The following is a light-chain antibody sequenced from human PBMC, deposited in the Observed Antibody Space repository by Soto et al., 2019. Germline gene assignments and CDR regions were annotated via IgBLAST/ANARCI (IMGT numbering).Light chain of an antibody. CDR1: QSLLHSNGYNY. Sequence: VMTQSTVSLPVTPGEPASISCRSSQSLLHSNGYNYLDWYLQKPGQSPQLLIYLGSNRASGVPDRFSGSGSGTDFTLKISRVEAEDVGVYYCMQALQTRTFGQGTKVDIK. CDR3: MQALQTRT. V-gene: IGKV2-28*01. J-gene: IGKJ1*01. CDR2: LGS.